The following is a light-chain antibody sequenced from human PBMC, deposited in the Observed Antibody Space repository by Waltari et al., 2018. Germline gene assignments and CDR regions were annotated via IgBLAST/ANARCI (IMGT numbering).Light chain of an antibody. J-gene: IGLJ3*02. CDR3: SAWDDSLHVWV. V-gene: IGLV1-44*01. CDR1: RIDIGGNI. Sequence: QPLLTQCPSASGTPAQRLAVAFCGSRIDIGGNICSWYNQLPGAAPKLLIYGNHQRPSGVPLRFSGSKSGTSASLAISGLQTEDEADYYCSAWDDSLHVWVFGGGTGLTVL. CDR2: GNH.